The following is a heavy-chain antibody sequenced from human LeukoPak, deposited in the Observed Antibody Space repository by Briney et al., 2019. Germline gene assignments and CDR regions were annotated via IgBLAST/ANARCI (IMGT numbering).Heavy chain of an antibody. CDR2: IYYTGST. D-gene: IGHD3-16*01. CDR3: ARHPPSGGAGAFDI. V-gene: IGHV4-59*01. Sequence: SETLSLTCSVSGCTISCYYWSWIRQPPGKGLEWIGYIYYTGSTNYNPSLKSRLAISVDTSKNQFSLKLTSVTAADTAVYYCARHPPSGGAGAFDIWGQGTMVTVSS. J-gene: IGHJ3*02. CDR1: GCTISCYY.